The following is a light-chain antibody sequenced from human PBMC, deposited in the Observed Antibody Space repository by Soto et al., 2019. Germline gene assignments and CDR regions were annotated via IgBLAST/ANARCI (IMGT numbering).Light chain of an antibody. CDR2: AAS. V-gene: IGKV1-12*01. CDR1: QSVSNW. J-gene: IGKJ3*01. Sequence: DVQMTQSPSSVSASVGVRVTITCRASQSVSNWLAWYQQKPGKAPKLLIYAASSLQSGVPSRFSGSGSGTDFTLTISSLQPEDFATYYCQQASSFPLFGPGTKVDIK. CDR3: QQASSFPL.